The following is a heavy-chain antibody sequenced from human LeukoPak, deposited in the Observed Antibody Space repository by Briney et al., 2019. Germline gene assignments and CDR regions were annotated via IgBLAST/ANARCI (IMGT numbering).Heavy chain of an antibody. J-gene: IGHJ4*02. V-gene: IGHV4-34*01. Sequence: SETLSLTCTVSGGSISSYYWSWIRQPPGKGLEWIGEINHSGSTNYNPSLKSRVTISVDTSKNQFSLKLSSVTAADTAVYYCASTQDGVAFDYWGQGTLVTVSS. CDR1: GGSISSYY. CDR2: INHSGST. CDR3: ASTQDGVAFDY. D-gene: IGHD2-8*01.